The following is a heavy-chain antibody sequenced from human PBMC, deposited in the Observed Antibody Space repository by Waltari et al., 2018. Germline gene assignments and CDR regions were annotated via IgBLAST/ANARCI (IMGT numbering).Heavy chain of an antibody. V-gene: IGHV1-3*01. CDR3: ARPRSDYGDYAWFDP. J-gene: IGHJ5*02. CDR1: GYTFTSYT. D-gene: IGHD4-17*01. Sequence: QVHLVQSGAEVEKPGDSVKVSCKASGYTFTSYTIHWVRQAPGQRLEWMGWINAGSGNTKYSQRFQGRVTITRDTSASTVYMELSSLRSEDTAVYYCARPRSDYGDYAWFDPWGQGTLVTVSS. CDR2: INAGSGNT.